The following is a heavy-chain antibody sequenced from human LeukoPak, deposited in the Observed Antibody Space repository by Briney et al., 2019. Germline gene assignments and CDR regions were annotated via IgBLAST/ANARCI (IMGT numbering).Heavy chain of an antibody. CDR1: GGSVGSDNSY. CDR2: IYADGSS. V-gene: IGHV4-61*02. D-gene: IGHD3-10*01. Sequence: TLSLTCTVSGGSVGSDNSYWNWIRQPAGKGLEWIGRIYADGSSTYNPSLKSRVTILVDTSKNQFSLRLSSMTAADTAVYYCARGYYYRTWGQGTLVTVSS. J-gene: IGHJ4*02. CDR3: ARGYYYRT.